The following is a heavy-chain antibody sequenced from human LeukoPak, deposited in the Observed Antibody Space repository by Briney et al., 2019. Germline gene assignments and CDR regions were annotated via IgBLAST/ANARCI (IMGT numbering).Heavy chain of an antibody. D-gene: IGHD4-23*01. J-gene: IGHJ3*02. Sequence: SETLSLTCTVSGGSISSCGYYWSWIRQHPGKGLEWIGYIYYSGSTYYNPSLKSRVTISVDTSKNQFSLKLSSVTAADTAVYYCARVRPTVVGYDAFDIWGQGTMVTVSS. CDR1: GGSISSCGYY. V-gene: IGHV4-31*03. CDR2: IYYSGST. CDR3: ARVRPTVVGYDAFDI.